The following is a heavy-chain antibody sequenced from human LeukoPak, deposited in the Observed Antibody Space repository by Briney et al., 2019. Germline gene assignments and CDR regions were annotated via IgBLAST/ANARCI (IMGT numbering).Heavy chain of an antibody. D-gene: IGHD6-6*01. CDR2: ISGSRGTA. J-gene: IGHJ4*02. V-gene: IGHV3-48*04. CDR1: GVTFSS. Sequence: GGSLRLSCAASGVTFSSITWVRQAPGKGLEWVAYISGSRGTAYYADSVKGRFTISSDDAKTSVFLQMNSLSAEDTAVYYCANAPLASRRSYFDTWGQGAPVVVSA. CDR3: ANAPLASRRSYFDT.